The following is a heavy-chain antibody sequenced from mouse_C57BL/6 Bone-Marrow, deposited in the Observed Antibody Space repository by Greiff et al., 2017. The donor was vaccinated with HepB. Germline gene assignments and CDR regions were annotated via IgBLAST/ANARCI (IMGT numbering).Heavy chain of an antibody. D-gene: IGHD2-1*01. CDR1: GYTFTSYW. Sequence: QVQLQQPGAELVKPGASVKMSCKASGYTFTSYWITWVKQRPGQGLEWIGDIYPGSGSTNYNEKFKSKATLTVDTSSSTAYMQLSSLTSEDSAVYYCARPPGLLRRDYAMDYWGQGTSVTVSS. J-gene: IGHJ4*01. CDR2: IYPGSGST. CDR3: ARPPGLLRRDYAMDY. V-gene: IGHV1-55*01.